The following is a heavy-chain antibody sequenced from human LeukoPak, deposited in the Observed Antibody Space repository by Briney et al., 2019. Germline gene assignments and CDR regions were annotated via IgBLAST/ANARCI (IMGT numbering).Heavy chain of an antibody. CDR1: GYTFTSYA. CDR2: INAGNGNT. V-gene: IGHV1-3*01. Sequence: ASVKVSCKASGYTFTSYATHWVRQAPGQRLEWMGWINAGNGNTKYSQKFQGRVTITRDTSASTAYMELSSLRSEDTAVYYCARDPLLWFGELLAFDPWAREPWSPSPQ. D-gene: IGHD3-10*01. J-gene: IGHJ5*02. CDR3: ARDPLLWFGELLAFDP.